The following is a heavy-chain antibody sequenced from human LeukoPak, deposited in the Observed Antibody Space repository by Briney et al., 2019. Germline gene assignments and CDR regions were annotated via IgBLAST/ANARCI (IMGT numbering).Heavy chain of an antibody. D-gene: IGHD4-17*01. J-gene: IGHJ6*02. CDR2: ISSSSNYT. V-gene: IGHV3-11*06. CDR1: GFTFSDYY. CDR3: ARDRAMTTVTAVNYYYYGMDV. Sequence: GGSLRLSCAASGFTFSDYYMSWIRQAPGKGLEWVSYISSSSNYTNYADSVKGRFTISRDNAKNSLYLQMNSLRAEDTAVYYCARDRAMTTVTAVNYYYYGMDVWRQGTTVTVSS.